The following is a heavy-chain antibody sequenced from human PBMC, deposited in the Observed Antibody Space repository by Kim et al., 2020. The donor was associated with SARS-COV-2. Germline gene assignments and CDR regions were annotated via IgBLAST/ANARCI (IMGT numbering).Heavy chain of an antibody. CDR3: ARGYYYDSSGYLQSLDY. J-gene: IGHJ4*02. CDR2: IIPIFGTT. V-gene: IGHV1-69*13. Sequence: SVKVSCKASGGTFSSYAISWVRQAPGQGLEWMGGIIPIFGTTNYAQKFQGRVTITADESTSTAYMELSSLRSEDTAVYYCARGYYYDSSGYLQSLDYWGQGTLVTVSS. D-gene: IGHD3-22*01. CDR1: GGTFSSYA.